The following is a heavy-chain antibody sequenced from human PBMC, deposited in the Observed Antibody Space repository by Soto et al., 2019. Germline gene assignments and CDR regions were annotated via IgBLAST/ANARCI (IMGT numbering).Heavy chain of an antibody. CDR1: GAPITSGGYS. V-gene: IGHV4-30-2*01. CDR3: ARVPGP. CDR2: IYHSGST. J-gene: IGHJ5*02. Sequence: QESGSDLVNPSQPLPFTWAVSGAPITSGGYSWSWIRQPPGKGLEWIGNIYHSGSTYYNPSLKSRVTISVDRSKNQFSLKLSSVTAADTAVYYCARVPGPWGQGTLVTVSS. D-gene: IGHD7-27*01.